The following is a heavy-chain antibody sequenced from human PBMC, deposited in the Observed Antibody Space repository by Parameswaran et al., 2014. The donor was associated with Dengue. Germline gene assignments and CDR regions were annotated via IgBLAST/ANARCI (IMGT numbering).Heavy chain of an antibody. Sequence: VRQAPGKGLEWIGEINHSGSTNYNPSLKSRVTISVDTSKNQFSLKLSSVTAADTAVYYCARGQSFRRSIAARPDLRLDYWGQGTLVTVSS. CDR3: ARGQSFRRSIAARPDLRLDY. D-gene: IGHD6-6*01. CDR2: INHSGST. V-gene: IGHV4-34*01. J-gene: IGHJ4*02.